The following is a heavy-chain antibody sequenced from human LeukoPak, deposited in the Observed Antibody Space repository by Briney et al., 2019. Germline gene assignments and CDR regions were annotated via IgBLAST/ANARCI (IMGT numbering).Heavy chain of an antibody. V-gene: IGHV3-15*01. CDR1: GFTFSNAW. Sequence: GGSLRLSCAASGFTFSNAWMSWVRQAPGKGLEWVGRIKSKTDGGTTDYAAPVKGRFTISRDDSKNTLYLQMNSLKTEDTAVYYCALYAIGGGYDEGMYYYGMDVWGQGTTVTVS. CDR2: IKSKTDGGTT. CDR3: ALYAIGGGYDEGMYYYGMDV. D-gene: IGHD5-12*01. J-gene: IGHJ6*02.